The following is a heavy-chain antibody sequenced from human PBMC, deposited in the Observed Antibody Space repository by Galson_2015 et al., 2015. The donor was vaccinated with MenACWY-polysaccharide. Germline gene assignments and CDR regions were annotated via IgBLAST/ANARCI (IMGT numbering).Heavy chain of an antibody. J-gene: IGHJ5*02. D-gene: IGHD3-16*01. Sequence: TLSLTCTVSGDSITSGGYFWSWIRQHPGKGLEWIASISYDGGTYYNPSLKSRVTISADTPNTQFSLKLSSVTAADTAVYYCARGGRAVSNRNWFDPWGQGTLVTVSS. CDR3: ARGGRAVSNRNWFDP. CDR1: GDSITSGGYF. V-gene: IGHV4-31*03. CDR2: ISYDGGT.